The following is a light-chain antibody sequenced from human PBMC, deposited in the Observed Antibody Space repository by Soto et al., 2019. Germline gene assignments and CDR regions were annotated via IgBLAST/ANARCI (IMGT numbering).Light chain of an antibody. Sequence: EIVLTQSPATLSLSPGERATLSCRASQSVSSYLAWYQQKPGQAPRLLIYDASNRATGIPARFSGSGSGTDFTLTISSLEPEDFAVYYCQQRSNWPITFGQGTPLEI. V-gene: IGKV3-11*01. CDR1: QSVSSY. CDR2: DAS. CDR3: QQRSNWPIT. J-gene: IGKJ5*01.